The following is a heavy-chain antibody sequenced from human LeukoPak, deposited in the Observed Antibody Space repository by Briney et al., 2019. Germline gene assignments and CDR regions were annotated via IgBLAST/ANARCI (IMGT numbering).Heavy chain of an antibody. CDR2: IYPGDSDT. CDR3: ARRKGCSSTSCPPDY. J-gene: IGHJ4*02. CDR1: GYSFTTFW. Sequence: GESLKISCKGSGYSFTTFWIGWVHQLPGKGLEWMGIIYPGDSDTRYSPSFQGQVTISADKSITTAYLQWSSLKASDTAMYFCARRKGCSSTSCPPDYWGQGTMVTVSS. D-gene: IGHD2-2*01. V-gene: IGHV5-51*07.